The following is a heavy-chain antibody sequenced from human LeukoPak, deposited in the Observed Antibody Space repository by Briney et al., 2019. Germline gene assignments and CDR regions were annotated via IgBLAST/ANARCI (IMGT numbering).Heavy chain of an antibody. CDR2: IKPDGSEK. D-gene: IGHD3-22*01. J-gene: IGHJ4*02. CDR3: ARDFYDSSGYYHGGY. V-gene: IGHV3-7*01. CDR1: GFTFSSYL. Sequence: GGSLRLSCAASGFTFSSYLMSWVRQAPGKGLEWVAYIKPDGSEKDYVDTVKGRFTISRDNAKNSLYLQMSSLRAEDTAVYYCARDFYDSSGYYHGGYWGQGTLVTVSA.